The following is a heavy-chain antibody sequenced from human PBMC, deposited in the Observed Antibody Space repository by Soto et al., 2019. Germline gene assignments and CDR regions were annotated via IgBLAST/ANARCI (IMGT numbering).Heavy chain of an antibody. D-gene: IGHD2-15*01. Sequence: QVQLQESGPGLVKPSETLSLTCTVAGASMSGNYWTWVRQPPGKGLEWIGNMFYSGTTNYNPSLRSRVTMSLDTSVNQFSLRLSSVTAGDTAVYYCARPNMWYGKILQWGRGTLVTVSS. CDR1: GASMSGNY. J-gene: IGHJ1*01. V-gene: IGHV4-59*01. CDR2: MFYSGTT. CDR3: ARPNMWYGKILQ.